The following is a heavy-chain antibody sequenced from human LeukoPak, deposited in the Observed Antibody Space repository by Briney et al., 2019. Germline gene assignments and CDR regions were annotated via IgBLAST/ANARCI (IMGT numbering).Heavy chain of an antibody. J-gene: IGHJ5*02. D-gene: IGHD3-3*01. CDR3: ARLISGRHYHFWSGYHFPFDP. CDR2: MNPNSGNT. V-gene: IGHV1-8*03. Sequence: AAVKVSCKASGYTFTSYDINWVRQATGQGLEWVGWMNPNSGNTGYAQKFQGRVTITRNTSISTAYMELSSLRSEDTAVYYCARLISGRHYHFWSGYHFPFDPWGQGTLLTVSS. CDR1: GYTFTSYD.